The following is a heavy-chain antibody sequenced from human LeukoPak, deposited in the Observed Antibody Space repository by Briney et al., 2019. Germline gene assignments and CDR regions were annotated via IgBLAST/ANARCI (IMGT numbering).Heavy chain of an antibody. Sequence: SETLSLTRAVYGGSFSGYYWSWIRQPPGKGLEWIGEINHSGSTNYNPSLKSRVTISVDTSKNQFSLKLSSVTAADTAVYYCARGRSSRNRPRLGYWGQGTLVTVSS. D-gene: IGHD1-14*01. CDR3: ARGRSSRNRPRLGY. V-gene: IGHV4-34*01. CDR1: GGSFSGYY. J-gene: IGHJ4*02. CDR2: INHSGST.